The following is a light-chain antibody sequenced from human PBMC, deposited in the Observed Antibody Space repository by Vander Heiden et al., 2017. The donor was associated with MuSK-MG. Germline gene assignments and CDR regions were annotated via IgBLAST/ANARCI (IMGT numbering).Light chain of an antibody. CDR1: QSISNY. Sequence: QSISNYLNWYQQKPGKAPKLLIYGASSLQSGVPSRFSGSGSGTDFTLAISTLQPEDFATYYCQQSYNTPHTFGQGTKLQIK. V-gene: IGKV1-39*01. CDR2: GAS. J-gene: IGKJ2*01. CDR3: QQSYNTPHT.